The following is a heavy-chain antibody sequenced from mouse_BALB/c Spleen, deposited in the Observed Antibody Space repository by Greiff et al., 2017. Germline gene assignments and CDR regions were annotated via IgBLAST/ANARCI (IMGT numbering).Heavy chain of an antibody. Sequence: QVQLLQPGADLVKPGASVKLSCKASGFTFTSYWMPWVKQRPGQGLEWIGEINPSNGRTNYHEKFKSKATLTVDKSSSTAYMQISSLTSEDSAVYNCARYCGSSPWFAYWGQGTLVTVSA. V-gene: IGHV1S81*02. CDR2: INPSNGRT. J-gene: IGHJ3*01. D-gene: IGHD1-1*01. CDR1: GFTFTSYW. CDR3: ARYCGSSPWFAY.